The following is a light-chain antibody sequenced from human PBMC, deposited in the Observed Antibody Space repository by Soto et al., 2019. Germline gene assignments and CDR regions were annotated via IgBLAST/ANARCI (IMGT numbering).Light chain of an antibody. CDR2: DTS. CDR1: ESVSNNY. CDR3: QQRNSWPPTFT. J-gene: IGKJ5*01. V-gene: IGKV3-11*01. Sequence: EIVLTPSPGTLSLSPGERATLSCRATESVSNNYLAWYQQKPGQAPRLLIYDTSIRATGIPARFSGSGSGTDFTLTISSLEPEDFAVYYCQQRNSWPPTFTFGQGTRLEIK.